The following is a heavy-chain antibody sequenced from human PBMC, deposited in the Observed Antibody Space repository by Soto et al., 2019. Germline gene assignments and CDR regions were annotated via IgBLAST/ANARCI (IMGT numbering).Heavy chain of an antibody. D-gene: IGHD6-19*01. CDR3: ARVKLVRWLAPAGFES. CDR2: IYYSWTT. Sequence: SETLSLTCTVSGGSISGSDYYLSWIRQPPGKGLEWIGYIYYSWTTYYNQSLKSRLSISVDTSKNQFYLKLSSVNAADTAVYYCARVKLVRWLAPAGFESWGQGNLVTVS. CDR1: GGSISGSDYY. J-gene: IGHJ4*02. V-gene: IGHV4-30-4*08.